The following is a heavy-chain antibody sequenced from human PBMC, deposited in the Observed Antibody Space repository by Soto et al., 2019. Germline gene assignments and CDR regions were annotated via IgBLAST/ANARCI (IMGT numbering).Heavy chain of an antibody. V-gene: IGHV3-30*18. D-gene: IGHD3-3*01. J-gene: IGHJ6*02. Sequence: QVQLMESGGGVVQPGRSLRLSCAASGFTFSSYGMHWVRQAPGKGLEWVAVISYDGSNKYYADSVKGRFTISRDNSKNTLYLQMNSLRAEDTAVYYCAKDHKDFWSGYYYYGMDVWGPGTTVTVSS. CDR3: AKDHKDFWSGYYYYGMDV. CDR1: GFTFSSYG. CDR2: ISYDGSNK.